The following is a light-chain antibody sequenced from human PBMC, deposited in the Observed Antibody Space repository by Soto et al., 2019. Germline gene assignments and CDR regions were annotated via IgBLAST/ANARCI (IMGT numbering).Light chain of an antibody. Sequence: QSALTQPASVSGSPGQSITISCTGTSSDVGSYNLVSLYQQHPGKAPKLMIYGVNKRPSGVSNRFSGSKSGNTASLTISGLQDEDEADYYCCSYAGISTFYVFGTGTKLTVL. CDR2: GVN. CDR1: SSDVGSYNL. CDR3: CSYAGISTFYV. J-gene: IGLJ1*01. V-gene: IGLV2-23*02.